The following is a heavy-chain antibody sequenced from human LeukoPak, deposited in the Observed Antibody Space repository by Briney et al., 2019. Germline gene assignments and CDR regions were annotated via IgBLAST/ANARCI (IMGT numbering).Heavy chain of an antibody. D-gene: IGHD6-19*01. J-gene: IGHJ4*02. CDR3: ARGFLAVSGQGAFDY. CDR2: ILSAGSI. CDR1: GFIASDNH. Sequence: GGSLRLSCAASGFIASDNHMSWVRQAPGKGLEWVSVILSAGSIYYADSVKGRFTISRDYSKNTLFLQMNGLRAEDTAVYYCARGFLAVSGQGAFDYWGQGTLVTVSS. V-gene: IGHV3-53*01.